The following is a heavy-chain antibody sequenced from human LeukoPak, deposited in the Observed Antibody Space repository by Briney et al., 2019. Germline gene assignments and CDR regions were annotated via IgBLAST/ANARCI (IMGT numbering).Heavy chain of an antibody. J-gene: IGHJ4*01. CDR3: ARVSMITFGGVIATFDY. Sequence: ASVKVSCKASGYTFTSYGISWVRQAPGQGLEWMGWISAYNGNTNYAQKLQGRVTMTTDTPTSTAYMELRSLRSDDTAVYYCARVSMITFGGVIATFDYWGQGTLVTVSS. V-gene: IGHV1-18*01. D-gene: IGHD3-16*02. CDR1: GYTFTSYG. CDR2: ISAYNGNT.